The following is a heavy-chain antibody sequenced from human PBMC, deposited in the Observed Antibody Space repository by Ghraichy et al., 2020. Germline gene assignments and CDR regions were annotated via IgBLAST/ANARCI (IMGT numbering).Heavy chain of an antibody. J-gene: IGHJ4*02. CDR2: ISYDGSNK. Sequence: GGSLRLSCAASGFTFSSYAMHWVRQAPGKGLEWVAVISYDGSNKYYADSVKGRFTISRDNSKNTLYLQMNSLRAEDTAVYYCARDSDGEIWFGELAIDYWGQGTLVTVSS. CDR1: GFTFSSYA. V-gene: IGHV3-30*04. CDR3: ARDSDGEIWFGELAIDY. D-gene: IGHD3-10*01.